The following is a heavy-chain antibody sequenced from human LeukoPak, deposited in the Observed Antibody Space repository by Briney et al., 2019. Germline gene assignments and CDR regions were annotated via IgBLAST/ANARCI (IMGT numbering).Heavy chain of an antibody. D-gene: IGHD4-17*01. Sequence: GGSLRLSCADSGFTFSTYNMHWVRQAPGKGLEWVSSISGTSRSTFIYYADSVKGRFTISRDNAENSLYLQMNSLRAEDTAVYYCARPSINDYGDFGYWGQGTLVTVSS. CDR2: ISGTSRSTFI. V-gene: IGHV3-21*01. J-gene: IGHJ4*02. CDR1: GFTFSTYN. CDR3: ARPSINDYGDFGY.